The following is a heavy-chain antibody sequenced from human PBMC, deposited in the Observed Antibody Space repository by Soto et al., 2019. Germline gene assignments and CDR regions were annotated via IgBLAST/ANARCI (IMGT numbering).Heavy chain of an antibody. CDR1: GFTFTSSA. CDR3: AADPPGGVSKQFDY. J-gene: IGHJ4*02. CDR2: IVVGSGNT. Sequence: GGSVKVSCKASGFTFTSSAVQWVRQARGQRLEWIGWIVVGSGNTNYAQNFQERVTITRDMSTSTAYMELSSLRSEDTAVYYCAADPPGGVSKQFDYWGQGTLVTVSS. D-gene: IGHD3-16*01. V-gene: IGHV1-58*01.